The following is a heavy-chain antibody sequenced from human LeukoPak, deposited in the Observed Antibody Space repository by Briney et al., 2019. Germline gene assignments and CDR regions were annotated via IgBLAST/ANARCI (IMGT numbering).Heavy chain of an antibody. CDR3: ARDPPVVVTAIVSPFDY. Sequence: GGSLRLSCAASGFTFSSYSMNWVRQAPGKGLERVSSISSSSSYIYYADSLKGRFTISRDNAKNSLYLQMNSLRAEDTAVYYCARDPPVVVTAIVSPFDYWGQGTLVTVSS. V-gene: IGHV3-21*01. D-gene: IGHD2-21*02. CDR2: ISSSSSYI. J-gene: IGHJ4*02. CDR1: GFTFSSYS.